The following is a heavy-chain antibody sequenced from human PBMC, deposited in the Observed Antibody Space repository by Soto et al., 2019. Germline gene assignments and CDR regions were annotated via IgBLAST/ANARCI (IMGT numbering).Heavy chain of an antibody. CDR2: ISSSSSYI. J-gene: IGHJ4*02. CDR1: GFTFSSYS. V-gene: IGHV3-21*01. Sequence: EVQLVESGGGLVKPGGSLRLSCAASGFTFSSYSMNWVRQAPGQGLEWVSSISSSSSYIYYADSVKGRFTISRDYAKNSLYLQMNSRRAEDTAVYYCARDAMVAATWNTFDFWGQGTLVTVSS. CDR3: ARDAMVAATWNTFDF. D-gene: IGHD2-15*01.